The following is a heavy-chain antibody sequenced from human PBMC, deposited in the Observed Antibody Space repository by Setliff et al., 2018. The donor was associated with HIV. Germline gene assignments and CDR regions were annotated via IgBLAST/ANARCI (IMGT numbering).Heavy chain of an antibody. Sequence: EASVKVSCKASGYTFTDYAIHWLRQAPGQRPECMGWVDTARGQPTYSKNFQGRVTFSADRATNTVYLELTNLKSQDAAVYFCARDGPPFTVTMLDSWGQGTLVTVSS. CDR3: ARDGPPFTVTMLDS. CDR2: VDTARGQP. J-gene: IGHJ4*02. CDR1: GYTFTDYA. V-gene: IGHV1-3*04. D-gene: IGHD4-17*01.